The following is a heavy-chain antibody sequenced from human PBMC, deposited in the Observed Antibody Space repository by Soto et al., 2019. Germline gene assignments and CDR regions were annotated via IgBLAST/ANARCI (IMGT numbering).Heavy chain of an antibody. CDR3: ARGEGFYDSTGYSSPHAMDV. V-gene: IGHV3-23*01. J-gene: IGHJ6*02. CDR1: GFTFSNYA. Sequence: DVQLLESGGGLVQPGGSLRLSCAASGFTFSNYAMTWVRQAPGKGLEWVSGTSGTGGSTYYADSVKGRLTISRDNSKKTLYLQMNSLRAEDTALYYCARGEGFYDSTGYSSPHAMDVWGQGTTVTVSS. CDR2: TSGTGGST. D-gene: IGHD3-22*01.